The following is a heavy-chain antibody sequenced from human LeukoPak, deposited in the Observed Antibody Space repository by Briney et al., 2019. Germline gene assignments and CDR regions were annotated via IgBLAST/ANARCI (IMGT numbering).Heavy chain of an antibody. J-gene: IGHJ4*02. CDR1: GYTFTSYD. Sequence: ASVKVSRKASGYTFTSYDINWVRQATGQGLEWMGWMNPNSGNTGYAQKFQGRVTITRNTSISTAYMELSSLRSEDTAVYYCARLGYSRRKYYFDYWGQGTLVTVSS. D-gene: IGHD3-16*01. V-gene: IGHV1-8*03. CDR2: MNPNSGNT. CDR3: ARLGYSRRKYYFDY.